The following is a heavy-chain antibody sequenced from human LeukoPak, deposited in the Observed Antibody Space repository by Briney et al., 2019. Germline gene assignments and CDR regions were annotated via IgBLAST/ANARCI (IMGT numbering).Heavy chain of an antibody. CDR1: GGSISSGDYY. Sequence: SSETLSLTCTVSGGSISSGDYYWSWIRQPPGKGLEWIGHIYYSGSTYYNPSLKSRVTISVDTSKNQFSLKLSSVTAADTAVYYCARERFGGNSGAFDIWGQGTMVTGSS. CDR3: ARERFGGNSGAFDI. J-gene: IGHJ3*02. D-gene: IGHD4-23*01. CDR2: IYYSGST. V-gene: IGHV4-30-4*01.